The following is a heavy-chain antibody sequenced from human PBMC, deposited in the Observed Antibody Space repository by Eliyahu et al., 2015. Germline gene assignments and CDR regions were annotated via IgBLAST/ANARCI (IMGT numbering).Heavy chain of an antibody. D-gene: IGHD2-21*01. CDR3: ARDLRRDFGGDRISYYYSSRMDV. CDR1: GFXFXKNV. V-gene: IGHV3-33*01. J-gene: IGHJ6*02. CDR2: IWFDGTNK. Sequence: QVQLVQSGGGVVQPGRSLRLSCAASGFXFXKNVIFWVRQAPGKGLEWVAHIWFDGTNKYYADSVQGRFSISRDISRNTFYLQMDSLRTEDTAVYYCARDLRRDFGGDRISYYYSSRMDVWGRGATVTVSS.